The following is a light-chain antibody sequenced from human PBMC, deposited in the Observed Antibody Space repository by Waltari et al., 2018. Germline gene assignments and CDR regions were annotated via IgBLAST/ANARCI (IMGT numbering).Light chain of an antibody. Sequence: DIQLTQSPSFLSASVGDRVTIPCRASQGISSYLAWYQQKPGKAPKLLITAASALQSGVPSRFSGSGSGTEFTLTINILQPEDFATYYCQQLNTYPPTFGAGTNVEIK. CDR1: QGISSY. V-gene: IGKV1-9*01. CDR2: AAS. J-gene: IGKJ4*01. CDR3: QQLNTYPPT.